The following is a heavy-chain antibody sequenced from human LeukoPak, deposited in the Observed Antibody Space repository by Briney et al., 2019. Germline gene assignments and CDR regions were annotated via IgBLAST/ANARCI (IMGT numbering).Heavy chain of an antibody. V-gene: IGHV4-34*01. Sequence: SETLSLTCAVYGGSFSGYYWNWIRQSPGKGLERIGEINHSGSTNYNPSLKSRVTISVDTSKNQFSLKLSSVTAADTPVYYCARGXGSGXXTLFDYXGQGTLVTVSS. CDR2: INHSGST. CDR3: ARGXGSGXXTLFDY. D-gene: IGHD6-19*01. J-gene: IGHJ4*02. CDR1: GGSFSGYY.